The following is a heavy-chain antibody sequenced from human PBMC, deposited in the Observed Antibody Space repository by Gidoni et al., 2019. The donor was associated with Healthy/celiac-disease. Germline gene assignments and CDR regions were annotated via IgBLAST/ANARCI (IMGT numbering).Heavy chain of an antibody. CDR1: GYTFTSYA. CDR3: ARCDDYGDYDADY. CDR2: INAGNGNT. D-gene: IGHD4-17*01. Sequence: QVQLVQSGAEVKKPGASVKVSCKASGYTFTSYAMHWVRQAPGQRLEWMGWINAGNGNTKYSQKFQGRVTITRDTSASTAYMELSSLRSEDTAVYYCARCDDYGDYDADYWGQGTLVTVSS. V-gene: IGHV1-3*01. J-gene: IGHJ4*02.